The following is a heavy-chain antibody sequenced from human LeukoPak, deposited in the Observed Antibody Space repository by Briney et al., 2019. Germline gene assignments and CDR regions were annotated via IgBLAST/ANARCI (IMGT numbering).Heavy chain of an antibody. CDR2: ISGSGGST. CDR3: AKASGSYCYGMDV. J-gene: IGHJ6*02. V-gene: IGHV3-23*01. Sequence: PGGSLRLSCAASGFTFSNYAMSWVRQAPGKGLEWVSGISGSGGSTYYADSVKGRFTISRDNSKNTLYLQMNSLGGEDTAVYYCAKASGSYCYGMDVWGLGTTVTVSS. CDR1: GFTFSNYA. D-gene: IGHD1-26*01.